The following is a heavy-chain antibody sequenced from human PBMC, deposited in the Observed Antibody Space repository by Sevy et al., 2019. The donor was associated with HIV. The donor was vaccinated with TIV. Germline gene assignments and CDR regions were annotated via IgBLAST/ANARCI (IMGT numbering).Heavy chain of an antibody. D-gene: IGHD2-15*01. V-gene: IGHV1-18*01. CDR1: GYTFTSYG. J-gene: IGHJ3*02. CDR3: ARDHPKAHDYILPDAFDI. Sequence: ASVKVSCKASGYTFTSYGISWVRQAPGQGLEWMGWISAYNGNTNYAQKLQGRVTMTTDTSTSTAYMELRSLRSDDTAVYYCARDHPKAHDYILPDAFDIWCQGTMVTVS. CDR2: ISAYNGNT.